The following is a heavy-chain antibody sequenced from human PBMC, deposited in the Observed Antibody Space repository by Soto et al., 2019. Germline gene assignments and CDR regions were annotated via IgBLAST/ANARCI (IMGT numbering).Heavy chain of an antibody. CDR1: GYTFTSYS. CDR3: ARAHYYDSSGYYPPAFDI. J-gene: IGHJ3*02. CDR2: INAGNGNT. D-gene: IGHD3-22*01. Sequence: ASVKVSCKASGYTFTSYSMHWVRQAPGQRLEWMGWINAGNGNTKYSQKFQGRVTITRDTSASTAYMELSSLRSEDTAVYYCARAHYYDSSGYYPPAFDIWGQGTMVTVSS. V-gene: IGHV1-3*01.